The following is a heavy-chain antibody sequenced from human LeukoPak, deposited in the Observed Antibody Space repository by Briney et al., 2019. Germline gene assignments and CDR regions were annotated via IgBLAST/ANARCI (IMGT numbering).Heavy chain of an antibody. CDR3: ARGRKNDFWSGYYPYYFDY. D-gene: IGHD3-3*01. J-gene: IGHJ4*02. CDR1: GYTFTSYD. V-gene: IGHV1-8*01. Sequence: ASVKVSCKASGYTFTSYDINWVGQATGQGLEWMGWMNPNSGNTGYAQKFQGRVTMTRNTSISTAYMELSSLRSEDTAVYYCARGRKNDFWSGYYPYYFDYWGQGTLVTVSS. CDR2: MNPNSGNT.